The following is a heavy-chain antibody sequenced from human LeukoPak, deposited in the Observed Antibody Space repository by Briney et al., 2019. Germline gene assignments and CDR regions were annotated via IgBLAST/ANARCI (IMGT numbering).Heavy chain of an antibody. CDR2: ISSSSSYI. CDR1: GFTFSSYS. CDR3: ARDRRAAAIASWDY. D-gene: IGHD2-2*01. V-gene: IGHV3-21*01. Sequence: PGGTLRLSCAASGFTFSSYSMNWVRQVPGKGLEWVSSISSSSSYIYYADSVKGRFTISRDNAKNSLYLQMNSVRAEDTAVYYCARDRRAAAIASWDYWGQGTLVTVSS. J-gene: IGHJ4*02.